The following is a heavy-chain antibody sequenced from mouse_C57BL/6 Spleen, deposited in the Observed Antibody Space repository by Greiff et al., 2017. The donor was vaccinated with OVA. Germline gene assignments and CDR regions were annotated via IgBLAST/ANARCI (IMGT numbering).Heavy chain of an antibody. V-gene: IGHV5-4*01. Sequence: EVQLVESGGGLVKPGGSLKLSCAASGFTFSSYAMSWVRQTPEKRLEWVATISDGGSYTYYPDNVKGRFTISRDNAKNNLYLQMSHLKSEDTAMYYCAREGTPPAWFAYWGQGTLVTVSA. CDR3: AREGTPPAWFAY. J-gene: IGHJ3*01. D-gene: IGHD3-3*01. CDR2: ISDGGSYT. CDR1: GFTFSSYA.